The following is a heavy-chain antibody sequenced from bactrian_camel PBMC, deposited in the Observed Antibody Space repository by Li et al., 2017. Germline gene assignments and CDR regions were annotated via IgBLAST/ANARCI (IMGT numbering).Heavy chain of an antibody. CDR3: AAGWSFGVGTLLRRHYNY. CDR2: IMILGAAT. Sequence: VQLVESGGGSVQAGGSLRLSCEVSGITESTNCIGWFRQAPGKEREGVAAIMILGAATYYADPVKGRLTISQDNAKNMVNLQVNSLKAEDTAMYYCAAGWSFGVGTLLRRHYNYWGQGTQVTVS. J-gene: IGHJ4*01. D-gene: IGHD3*01. CDR1: GITESTNC. V-gene: IGHV3S40*01.